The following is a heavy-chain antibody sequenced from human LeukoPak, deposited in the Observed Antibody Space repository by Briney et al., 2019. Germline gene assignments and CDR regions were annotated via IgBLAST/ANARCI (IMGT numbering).Heavy chain of an antibody. CDR3: ARDRGPHPDDFWSGPLDY. J-gene: IGHJ4*02. CDR1: GFTFSSYA. CDR2: ISYDGSNK. D-gene: IGHD3-3*01. Sequence: GRSLRLSCAASGFTFSSYAMHWVRQAPGKGLEWVAVISYDGSNKYYADSVKGRFTISRDNSKNTLYLQMNSLRAEDTAVYYCARDRGPHPDDFWSGPLDYWGQGTLVTVSS. V-gene: IGHV3-30-3*01.